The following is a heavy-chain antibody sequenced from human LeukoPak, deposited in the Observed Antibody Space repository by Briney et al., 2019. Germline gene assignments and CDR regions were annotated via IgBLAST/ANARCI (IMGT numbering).Heavy chain of an antibody. D-gene: IGHD6-19*01. V-gene: IGHV7-4-1*02. CDR2: INTNTGNP. J-gene: IGHJ4*02. CDR3: ASSYSSGWYGVWGIDY. Sequence: ASVKVSCKASGYTFTSYAMNWVRQAPGQGLEWMGWINTNTGNPTYAQGFTGRFVFSLDTSVSTAYLQISSLKAEDTAVYYCASSYSSGWYGVWGIDYWGQGTLVTVSS. CDR1: GYTFTSYA.